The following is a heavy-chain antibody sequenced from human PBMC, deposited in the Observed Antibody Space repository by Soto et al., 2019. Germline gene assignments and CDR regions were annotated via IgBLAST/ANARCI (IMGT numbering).Heavy chain of an antibody. J-gene: IGHJ4*02. CDR2: IYYSGST. D-gene: IGHD4-4*01. Sequence: PSETLSLTCTVSGGSISSSSYYWGWIRQPPGKGLEWIGSIYYSGSTYYNPSLKSRVTISVDTSKNQFSLKLSSVTAADTAVYYCARHWVGYSLPPLDYWGQGTLVTVSS. V-gene: IGHV4-39*01. CDR3: ARHWVGYSLPPLDY. CDR1: GGSISSSSYY.